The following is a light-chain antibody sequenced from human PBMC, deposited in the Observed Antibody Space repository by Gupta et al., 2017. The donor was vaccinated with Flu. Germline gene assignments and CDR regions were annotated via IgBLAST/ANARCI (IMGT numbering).Light chain of an antibody. J-gene: IGLJ1*01. CDR3: CSSVDGNPTSYV. CDR2: DIN. V-gene: IGLV2-11*01. CDR1: RRNVDYDKY. Sequence: TISCTGTRRNVDYDKYDYCYQHHQGKANKLIMYDINERTSGVADRFSSSRTGNADFLTITRLQSEDEDEYDYCSSVDGNPTSYVFGPGTKVIVL.